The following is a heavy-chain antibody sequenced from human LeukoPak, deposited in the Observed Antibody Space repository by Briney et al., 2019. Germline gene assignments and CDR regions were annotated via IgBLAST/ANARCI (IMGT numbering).Heavy chain of an antibody. CDR2: IQPDGSEK. CDR3: ARPGLVVYAIYY. J-gene: IGHJ4*02. D-gene: IGHD2-8*02. V-gene: IGHV3-7*01. Sequence: GGSLRLSCAASGFTFSSYWMSWVRQAPGKGLEWVANIQPDGSEKYYVDSVKGRFTISRDNAKNSLYLQMNSLRAEDTAVYYCARPGLVVYAIYYWGQGTLVTVSS. CDR1: GFTFSSYW.